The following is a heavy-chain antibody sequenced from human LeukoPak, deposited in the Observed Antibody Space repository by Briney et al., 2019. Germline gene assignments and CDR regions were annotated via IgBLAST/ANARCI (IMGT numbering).Heavy chain of an antibody. CDR3: ARLSSENSAGTEYYYMDV. J-gene: IGHJ6*03. Sequence: GGSLRLSCAASGFTFSSYGMSWVRQAPGKGLEWVSAISGSGGSTYYADSVKGRFTISRDNAKNSLYLQMTSLRGEDSAVYYCARLSSENSAGTEYYYMDVWGKGTTVTISS. V-gene: IGHV3-23*01. CDR1: GFTFSSYG. CDR2: ISGSGGST. D-gene: IGHD6-13*01.